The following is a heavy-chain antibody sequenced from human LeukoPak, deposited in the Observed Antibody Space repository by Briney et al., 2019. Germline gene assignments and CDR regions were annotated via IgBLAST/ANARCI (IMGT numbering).Heavy chain of an antibody. V-gene: IGHV3-23*01. J-gene: IGHJ4*02. CDR2: ISGSGGST. D-gene: IGHD3-22*01. Sequence: GGSLRLSCAASGFTFSSYAMSWVRQAPGKGLEWVSTISGSGGSTYYADSVKGRFTISRDNSKNTLYLQMNSLRAEDTAVYYCAKDYYDSSGYYHPLPPVVDYWGQGTLVTVSS. CDR3: AKDYYDSSGYYHPLPPVVDY. CDR1: GFTFSSYA.